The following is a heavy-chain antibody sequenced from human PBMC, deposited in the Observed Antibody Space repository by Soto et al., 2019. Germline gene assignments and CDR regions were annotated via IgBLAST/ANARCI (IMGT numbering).Heavy chain of an antibody. V-gene: IGHV4-61*01. CDR1: GGSVSSGSYY. J-gene: IGHJ5*02. CDR3: AISYRGNLNWFDP. D-gene: IGHD3-16*01. Sequence: QVQLQESGPGLVKPSETLSLTCTVSGGSVSSGSYYWSWIRQPPGKGLEWIGYIYYSGSTNYNPSLKSRVTISVDTSKNQFSLKLSSVTAAETAVYYCAISYRGNLNWFDPWGQGTLVTVSS. CDR2: IYYSGST.